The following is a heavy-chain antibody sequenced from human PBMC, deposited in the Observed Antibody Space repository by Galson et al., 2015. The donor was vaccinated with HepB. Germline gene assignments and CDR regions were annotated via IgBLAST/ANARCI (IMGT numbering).Heavy chain of an antibody. CDR2: INHSGST. V-gene: IGHV4-34*01. J-gene: IGHJ6*02. CDR3: ARDRPGSYTGYSSGWYPYCYYGMDV. Sequence: ETLSLTCAVYGGSFSGYYWSWIRQPPGKGLEWVGEINHSGSTNYNPSLKSRVTISVDTSKNQFSLKLSSVTAADTAVYYCARDRPGSYTGYSSGWYPYCYYGMDVWGQGTTVTVSS. CDR1: GGSFSGYY. D-gene: IGHD6-19*01.